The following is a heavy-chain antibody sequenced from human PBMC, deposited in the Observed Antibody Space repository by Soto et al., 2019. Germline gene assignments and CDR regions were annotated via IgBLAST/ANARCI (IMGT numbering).Heavy chain of an antibody. V-gene: IGHV3-66*01. CDR1: GFDVSNTD. Sequence: GSLRLSCAASGFDVSNTDMSWVRQATGKGLEWVSVIYSGGYTSYADSVKGRFIVSRDSPKNTLYLQMDSLRAEDTVVYYCAREAIIVIAAPEYYFDYWGQGTLVTVSS. J-gene: IGHJ4*02. CDR3: AREAIIVIAAPEYYFDY. D-gene: IGHD3-22*01. CDR2: IYSGGYT.